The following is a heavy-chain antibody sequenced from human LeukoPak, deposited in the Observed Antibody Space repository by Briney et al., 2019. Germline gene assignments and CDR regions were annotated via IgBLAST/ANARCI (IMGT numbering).Heavy chain of an antibody. J-gene: IGHJ6*02. CDR3: AKDLRFGDFGMDV. Sequence: GGSLRLSCAASGFTFSSYNMNWVRQAPGKGLEWVSYISGSSSTIYYADSVKGRFTISRDNAKNSLFLQMNSLRDEDTAVYYCAKDLRFGDFGMDVWGQGTTVTVSS. CDR1: GFTFSSYN. CDR2: ISGSSSTI. V-gene: IGHV3-48*02. D-gene: IGHD3-10*01.